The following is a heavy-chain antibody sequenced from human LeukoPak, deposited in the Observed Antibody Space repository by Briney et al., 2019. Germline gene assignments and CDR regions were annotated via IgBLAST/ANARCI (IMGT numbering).Heavy chain of an antibody. J-gene: IGHJ6*02. CDR2: IYSGGST. CDR1: GFTFSSYT. V-gene: IGHV3-53*01. Sequence: GGSLRLSCEGSGFTFSSYTMSWVRQAPGKGLEWVSVIYSGGSTYYADSVKGRFTISRDNSKNTLYLQMNSLRAEDTAVYYCARRRGGNYYYYYGMDVWGQGTTVTVSS. CDR3: ARRRGGNYYYYYGMDV. D-gene: IGHD3-3*01.